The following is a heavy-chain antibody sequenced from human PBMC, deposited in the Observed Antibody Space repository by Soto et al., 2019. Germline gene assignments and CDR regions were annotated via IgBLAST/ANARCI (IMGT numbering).Heavy chain of an antibody. V-gene: IGHV4-59*01. D-gene: IGHD2-21*02. Sequence: SETLSLTCTVSGGSISSYYWSWIRQPPGKGLEWIGYIYYSGSTNYNPSLKSRVTISVDTSKNQFSLKLSSVTAADTAVYYCARISGGDCYSGCTWYYYGMDVWGQGTTVTVSS. CDR1: GGSISSYY. J-gene: IGHJ6*02. CDR2: IYYSGST. CDR3: ARISGGDCYSGCTWYYYGMDV.